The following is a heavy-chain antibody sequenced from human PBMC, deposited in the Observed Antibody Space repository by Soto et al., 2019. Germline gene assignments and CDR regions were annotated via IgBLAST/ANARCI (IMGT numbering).Heavy chain of an antibody. Sequence: ESVGGVVQPGRSLRLSCAASGFTFSSYGMHWVRQAPGKGLEWVAVISYDGSNKYYADSVKGRFTISRDNSKNTLYLQMNSLRAEDTAVYYCAKDGKAWYSSGWPIDYWGQGTLVTVSS. CDR1: GFTFSSYG. CDR2: ISYDGSNK. J-gene: IGHJ4*02. CDR3: AKDGKAWYSSGWPIDY. V-gene: IGHV3-30*18. D-gene: IGHD6-19*01.